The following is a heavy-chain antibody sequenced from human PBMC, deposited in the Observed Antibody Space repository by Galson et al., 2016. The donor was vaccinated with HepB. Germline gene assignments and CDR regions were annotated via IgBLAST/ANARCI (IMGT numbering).Heavy chain of an antibody. CDR1: GFHFSSYA. CDR2: MSGSGDTT. J-gene: IGHJ4*02. Sequence: LRLSCAASGFHFSSYAMSWVRQAPGKGLEWVAHMSGSGDTTFYAASVRGRFTISRDNSENTLFLQMDRLTGEDTAVYYCAKEGFCTGRACYWPPDHWGQGTPVTVSS. V-gene: IGHV3-23*01. CDR3: AKEGFCTGRACYWPPDH. D-gene: IGHD2-8*02.